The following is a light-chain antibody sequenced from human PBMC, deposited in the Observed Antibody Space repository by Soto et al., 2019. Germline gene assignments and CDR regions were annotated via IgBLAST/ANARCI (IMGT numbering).Light chain of an antibody. J-gene: IGLJ1*01. V-gene: IGLV2-14*01. CDR2: EAS. CDR1: SSDVGNYNY. Sequence: QSALTQPASVSGSPGQSITIPCTGTSSDVGNYNYVSWHQQHPGKAPKVIIYEASNRPSGISTRFSGSKSANTASLTISGLQPEAEAHYYCSSYTSSSTPYVFRTGTKLTVL. CDR3: SSYTSSSTPYV.